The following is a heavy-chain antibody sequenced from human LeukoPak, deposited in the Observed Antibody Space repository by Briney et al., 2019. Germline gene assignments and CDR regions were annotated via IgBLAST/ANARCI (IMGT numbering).Heavy chain of an antibody. CDR2: INPSGGST. J-gene: IGHJ6*03. Sequence: ASVKVSCKASGYTFTSYYMHWVRQAPGQGLEWMGIINPSGGSTSYAQKFQGRDTMTRDTSTSTVYMELSSLRSEDTAVYYCARVKVAGISTSYYYYYMDVWGKGTTVTVSS. V-gene: IGHV1-46*01. D-gene: IGHD6-19*01. CDR1: GYTFTSYY. CDR3: ARVKVAGISTSYYYYYMDV.